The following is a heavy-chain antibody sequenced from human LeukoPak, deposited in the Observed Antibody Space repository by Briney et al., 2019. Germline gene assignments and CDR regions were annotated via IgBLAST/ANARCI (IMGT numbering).Heavy chain of an antibody. Sequence: ASVKVSCKASGYTFTSYDINWVRQAPGQGLEWMGRIIPILGIANYAQKFQGRVTITADKSTSTAYMELSSLRSEDTAVYYCARGPYGPYYYYGMDVWGQGTTVTVSS. CDR1: GYTFTSYD. J-gene: IGHJ6*02. CDR3: ARGPYGPYYYYGMDV. D-gene: IGHD4-17*01. V-gene: IGHV1-69*04. CDR2: IIPILGIA.